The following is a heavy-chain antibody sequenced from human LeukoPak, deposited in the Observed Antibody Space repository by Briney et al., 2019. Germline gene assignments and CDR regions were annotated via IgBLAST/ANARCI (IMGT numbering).Heavy chain of an antibody. CDR2: IYYTGRT. Sequence: SETLSLTCAVSGDSISSSSYYWGWIRQPPGKGLEWIGSIYYTGRTFYNPSLKRRVTLSVDTSKDQFSLRLTSVTAADTAVYYCARRYYGFEYFDFWGQGVLVTVSS. D-gene: IGHD3-16*01. CDR3: ARRYYGFEYFDF. V-gene: IGHV4-39*01. J-gene: IGHJ4*02. CDR1: GDSISSSSYY.